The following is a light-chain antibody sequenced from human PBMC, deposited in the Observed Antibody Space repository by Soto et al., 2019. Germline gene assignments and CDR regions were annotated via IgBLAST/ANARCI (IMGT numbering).Light chain of an antibody. J-gene: IGKJ1*01. CDR1: QSISYK. V-gene: IGKV3-15*01. CDR2: DAS. Sequence: EIVMTQSPATLSVSPGERATLSCRASQSISYKLAWFQQKPGQAPRLLIYDASTRATGIPARFSGSGSGTEFTLTISSLQSEDLAVYFCQHYSTWLWTFGQGTKVEIK. CDR3: QHYSTWLWT.